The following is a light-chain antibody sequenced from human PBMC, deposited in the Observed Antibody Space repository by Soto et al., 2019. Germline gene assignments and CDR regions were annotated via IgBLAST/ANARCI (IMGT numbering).Light chain of an antibody. CDR1: QTISSW. CDR3: QHYNSYSEA. CDR2: KAS. V-gene: IGKV1-5*03. Sequence: DLQMPTSPSTLSGTVSDRVTITCLASQTISSWLAWYQQKPGKAPKLLIYKASTLKSGVPSRFSGSGSGTEFTLTISSLQPDDFATYYCQHYNSYSEAVGQGTKVDI. J-gene: IGKJ1*01.